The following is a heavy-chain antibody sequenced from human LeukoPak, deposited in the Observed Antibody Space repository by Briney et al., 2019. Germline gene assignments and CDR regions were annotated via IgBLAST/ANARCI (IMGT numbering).Heavy chain of an antibody. CDR2: IDYSGGI. CDR3: ARRGGSGSRGDYYFDY. D-gene: IGHD3-10*01. J-gene: IGHJ4*02. CDR1: GGSISSSSYY. Sequence: SETLSLTCTVSGGSISSSSYYWGWIRQPPGKGRDWIASIDYSGGIYHNPSLKSRVTISVDTSKNQFSLKLSSVTAADTAVYHCARRGGSGSRGDYYFDYWGQGTLVTVSS. V-gene: IGHV4-39*01.